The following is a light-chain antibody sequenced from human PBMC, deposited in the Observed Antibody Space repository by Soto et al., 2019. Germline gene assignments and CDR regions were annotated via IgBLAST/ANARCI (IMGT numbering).Light chain of an antibody. CDR2: GAS. J-gene: IGKJ2*01. V-gene: IGKV3-15*01. Sequence: EIVMTQSPATLSVSPGERASLSCRARQSVGSNLAWYQQTAGQAPRLLIYGASTMATGIPARFSGSGSGTNFTLSISSLQSEDFAVYSCQQYTNWPYTFGQGTKLEIK. CDR1: QSVGSN. CDR3: QQYTNWPYT.